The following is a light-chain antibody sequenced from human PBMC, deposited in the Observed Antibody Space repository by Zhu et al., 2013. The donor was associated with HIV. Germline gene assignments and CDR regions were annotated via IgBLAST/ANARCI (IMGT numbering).Light chain of an antibody. Sequence: QSALTQPPSASGSPGQSVTTSCTGTSTDVGGYNSVSWYQQDPGRAPKLMISEVSKRPSGVPDRFSGSKSGNMASLTVSGLQAEDEADYYCSSYAGNHNWVFGTGTKVTVL. J-gene: IGLJ1*01. CDR3: SSYAGNHNWV. CDR1: STDVGGYNS. CDR2: EVS. V-gene: IGLV2-8*01.